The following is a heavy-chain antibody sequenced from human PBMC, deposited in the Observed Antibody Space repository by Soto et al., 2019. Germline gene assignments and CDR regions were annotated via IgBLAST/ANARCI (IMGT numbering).Heavy chain of an antibody. CDR3: ASAAQQLVTEDWFDP. Sequence: GASVKVSCKASGGTFSSYAISWVRQAPGQGLEWMGGIIPILGTANYAQKFQGRVTITADKSTSTAYMELSSLRSEDTAVYYCASAAQQLVTEDWFDPWGQGTLVTVSS. CDR2: IIPILGTA. V-gene: IGHV1-69*10. CDR1: GGTFSSYA. D-gene: IGHD6-13*01. J-gene: IGHJ5*02.